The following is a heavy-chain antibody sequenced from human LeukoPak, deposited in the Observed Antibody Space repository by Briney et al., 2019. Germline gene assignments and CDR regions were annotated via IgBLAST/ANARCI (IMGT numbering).Heavy chain of an antibody. CDR3: ARVFLERLTSGYFDN. CDR2: ISYDGRQK. J-gene: IGHJ4*02. CDR1: GFTFSEYA. V-gene: IGHV3-30-3*01. D-gene: IGHD3-3*01. Sequence: QPGRSLRLSCAASGFTFSEYAMHWVRQAPGKGLEWVAVISYDGRQKYYGDSVKGRFTISRDNPKNTLYLQMNSLRDDDTAVYYCARVFLERLTSGYFDNWGQGTLVTVSP.